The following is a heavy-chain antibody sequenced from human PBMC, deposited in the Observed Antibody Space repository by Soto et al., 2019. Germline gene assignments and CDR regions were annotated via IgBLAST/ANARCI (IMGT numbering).Heavy chain of an antibody. D-gene: IGHD2-8*01. Sequence: SETLSLTCSVSGGSISRYYWSWIRQPPGKGLECIGYAYYSGDTGYNPSLKSRVTMAVDTSKSQVSLKLSSVTAADTAVYYCARDRSTYGGGGTGEVKENWFDPWGQGALVTVSP. J-gene: IGHJ5*02. CDR2: AYYSGDT. CDR3: ARDRSTYGGGGTGEVKENWFDP. CDR1: GGSISRYY. V-gene: IGHV4-59*01.